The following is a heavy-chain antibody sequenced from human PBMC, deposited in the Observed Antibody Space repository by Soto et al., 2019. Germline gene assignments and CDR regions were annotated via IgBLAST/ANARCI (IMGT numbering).Heavy chain of an antibody. CDR3: ARAYYDSSGYLDY. CDR1: GGTFSSYA. D-gene: IGHD3-22*01. V-gene: IGHV1-69*13. Sequence: SVKVPCKASGGTFSSYAISWVRQAPGQGLEWMGGIIPIFGTANYAQKFQGRVTTTADESTSTAYMELSSLRSEDTAVYYCARAYYDSSGYLDYWGQGTLVTVSS. J-gene: IGHJ4*02. CDR2: IIPIFGTA.